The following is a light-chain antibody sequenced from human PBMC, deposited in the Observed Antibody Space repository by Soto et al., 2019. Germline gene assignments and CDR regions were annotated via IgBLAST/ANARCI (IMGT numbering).Light chain of an antibody. J-gene: IGLJ2*01. Sequence: QSVLTQPASVSGSPGQSITISCTGTSSDIGAYNYVSWYQQPPGKAPKLVIYEVSNRPSGVSNRFSGSKSGNTASLTISGLQTDDEADYYCSSYTSSSTVVFGGGTKLTVL. CDR1: SSDIGAYNY. CDR3: SSYTSSSTVV. V-gene: IGLV2-14*01. CDR2: EVS.